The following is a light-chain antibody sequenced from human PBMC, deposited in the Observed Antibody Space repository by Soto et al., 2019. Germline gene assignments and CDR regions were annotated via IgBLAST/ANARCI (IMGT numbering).Light chain of an antibody. Sequence: DIQMTQSPSSLSASVGDRVTITCQASHDITSFLNWYQHKPGRAPKLLIYDASILEAGVPTRFSGSGSGTHFTFTIRRLQPEDVASYYCQHCDYLPIFGPGTTVDFK. CDR2: DAS. CDR1: HDITSF. V-gene: IGKV1-33*01. CDR3: QHCDYLPI. J-gene: IGKJ3*01.